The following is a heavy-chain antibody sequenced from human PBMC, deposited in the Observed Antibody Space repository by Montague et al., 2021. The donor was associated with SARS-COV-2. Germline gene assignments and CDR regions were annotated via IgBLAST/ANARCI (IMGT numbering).Heavy chain of an antibody. J-gene: IGHJ4*02. V-gene: IGHV2-70*01. D-gene: IGHD6-13*01. CDR2: IDWDDDK. Sequence: PALVKPTQTLTLTCTFSGFSLSTSGMCVSWIRQPPGKALEWLVLIDWDDDKYYSTSLKTRLTISRDTSKNQVVLTMTNMDPVDTATYYCARIFDSSWPTFDYWGQGTLVTVSS. CDR1: GFSLSTSGMC. CDR3: ARIFDSSWPTFDY.